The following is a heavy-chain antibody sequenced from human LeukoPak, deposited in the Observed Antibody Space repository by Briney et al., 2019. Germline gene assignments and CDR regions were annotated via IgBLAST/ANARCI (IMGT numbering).Heavy chain of an antibody. Sequence: GGSLRLSCAASGFTFSSYAMSWVRQAPGKGLEWVSAISGSGGSTYYADSVKGRFTISRDNAKNTLYLQMNSLRAEDTAVYYCARDKFGAAGNLFDYWGQGTLVTVSS. CDR2: ISGSGGST. V-gene: IGHV3-23*01. J-gene: IGHJ4*02. CDR1: GFTFSSYA. CDR3: ARDKFGAAGNLFDY. D-gene: IGHD6-13*01.